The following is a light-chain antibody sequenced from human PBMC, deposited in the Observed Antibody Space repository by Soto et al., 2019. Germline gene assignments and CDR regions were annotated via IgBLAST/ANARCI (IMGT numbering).Light chain of an antibody. CDR2: WAS. V-gene: IGKV4-1*01. CDR3: QQYYSSWT. Sequence: DIVMTQSPDSLAVSLGERAIINCKSSQSVLYSSNNKNYLAWYQQKPGQPPKLLIYWASTRGSGVPDRFSGSGSTTDFTLTSSSLQAEDVAIYYWQQYYSSWTFGQGTKVEIK. J-gene: IGKJ1*01. CDR1: QSVLYSSNNKNY.